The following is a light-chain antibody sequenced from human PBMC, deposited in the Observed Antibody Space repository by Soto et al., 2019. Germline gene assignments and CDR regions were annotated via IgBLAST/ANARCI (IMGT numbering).Light chain of an antibody. Sequence: QSALTQPASVSGSPGQSITISCTGTSSDVGGYNYVSWYQQHPGKAPKLMVYEVSNRPAGVSNRFSGSKSCNTASLTISGLQAEDEADYYYSSYTSSSIDYVFGTGTKVTVL. CDR3: SSYTSSSIDYV. V-gene: IGLV2-14*01. J-gene: IGLJ1*01. CDR1: SSDVGGYNY. CDR2: EVS.